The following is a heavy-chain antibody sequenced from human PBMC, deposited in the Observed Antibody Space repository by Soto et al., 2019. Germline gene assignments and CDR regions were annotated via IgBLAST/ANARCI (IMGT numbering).Heavy chain of an antibody. V-gene: IGHV3-23*01. CDR3: ANEYVYSSSWFQYAH. D-gene: IGHD6-13*01. J-gene: IGHJ4*02. CDR1: GFTFSSYA. Sequence: GGSLRLSCAASGFTFSSYAMSWVRQAPGKGLEWVSAISGSGGSTYYADSVKGRFTISRDNSKNTLYLQMNSLRAEDTAVYYCANEYVYSSSWFQYAHWGQRTLVPVPA. CDR2: ISGSGGST.